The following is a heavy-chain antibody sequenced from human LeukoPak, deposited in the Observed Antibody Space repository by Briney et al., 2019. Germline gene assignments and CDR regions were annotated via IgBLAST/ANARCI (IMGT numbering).Heavy chain of an antibody. V-gene: IGHV3-7*01. Sequence: GGSLRLFCVVSGYSLSTNMMTWVRQAPGKGLEWVATIMQGGKEGYRVESVKGRFTVSRDNDKNSLSLKMNSLRADDTAVYYCMSAHGYWGQGTRVTVSS. CDR3: MSAHGY. J-gene: IGHJ4*02. CDR1: GYSLSTNM. CDR2: IMQGGKEG.